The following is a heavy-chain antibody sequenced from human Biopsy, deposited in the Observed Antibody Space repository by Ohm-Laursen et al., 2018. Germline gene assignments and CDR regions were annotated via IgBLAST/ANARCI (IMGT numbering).Heavy chain of an antibody. CDR1: GGSISSDY. J-gene: IGHJ6*02. V-gene: IGHV4-59*07. CDR2: IYYSGST. D-gene: IGHD2/OR15-2a*01. CDR3: ARATNSTGWPYYYFYGMDV. Sequence: SDTLSLTCTVSGGSISSDYWSWIRQTPGKGLEWIGYIYYSGSTNYNPSLKSRVTISVDTSKNQFSLRLNSVTAADTAVYYCARATNSTGWPYYYFYGMDVWGQGTTVIVS.